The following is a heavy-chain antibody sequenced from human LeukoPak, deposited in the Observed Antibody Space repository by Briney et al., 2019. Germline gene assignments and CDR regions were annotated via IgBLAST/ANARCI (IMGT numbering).Heavy chain of an antibody. J-gene: IGHJ4*02. Sequence: GGSLRLSCAASGFTFSSYSMNWVRQAPGKGLEWVSYISSSSTIYYADSVKGRFTISRDNAKNSLYLQVNSLRAEDTAVYYCARGLSMVGVYYFDFWGQGTLVTVSS. CDR2: ISSSSTI. CDR3: ARGLSMVGVYYFDF. D-gene: IGHD1-26*01. CDR1: GFTFSSYS. V-gene: IGHV3-48*01.